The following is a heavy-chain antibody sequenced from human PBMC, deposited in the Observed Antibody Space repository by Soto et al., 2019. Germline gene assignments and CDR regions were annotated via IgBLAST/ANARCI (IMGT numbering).Heavy chain of an antibody. V-gene: IGHV3-33*01. D-gene: IGHD3-10*01. CDR2: MWSDGAKT. Sequence: QVQMEQSGGGVVQPGRSLRLSCAASGFSLTSYGLQWVRQAPGKGLEWVAVMWSDGAKTAYADSVKGRFIVSRDTSENSVHLQMSSLRGEDTAVYCCASGRRDPPSVYYYFYMDVWGTGSTVTVS. J-gene: IGHJ6*03. CDR1: GFSLTSYG. CDR3: ASGRRDPPSVYYYFYMDV.